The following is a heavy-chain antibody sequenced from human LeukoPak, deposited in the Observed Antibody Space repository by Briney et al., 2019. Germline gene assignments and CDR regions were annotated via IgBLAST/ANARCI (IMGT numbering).Heavy chain of an antibody. J-gene: IGHJ4*02. V-gene: IGHV3-23*01. CDR1: GLTFNSYD. D-gene: IGHD6-19*01. CDR2: ISGSGGST. Sequence: GGSLRLSCAASGLTFNSYDMRWVRQPPGKGPECVSSISGSGGSTYYADSVKGRFTISRDNSKNALSLQVNSLRAEDTAIYYCATVSSGWYYFDYWGQGTLVTVSS. CDR3: ATVSSGWYYFDY.